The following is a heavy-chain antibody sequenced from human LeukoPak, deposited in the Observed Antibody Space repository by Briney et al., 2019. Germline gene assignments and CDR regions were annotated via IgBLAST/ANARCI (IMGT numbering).Heavy chain of an antibody. J-gene: IGHJ3*02. V-gene: IGHV3-30*04. CDR1: GFTFSSYA. D-gene: IGHD3-10*01. CDR3: AKGGWDSARPSMVRWEDAFDI. Sequence: PGRSLRLSCAASGFTFSSYAMHWVRQAPGKGLEWVAVISYDGSNKYYADSVKGRFTISRDNSKNTLYLQMNSLRAEDTAVYYCAKGGWDSARPSMVRWEDAFDIWGQGTMVTVSS. CDR2: ISYDGSNK.